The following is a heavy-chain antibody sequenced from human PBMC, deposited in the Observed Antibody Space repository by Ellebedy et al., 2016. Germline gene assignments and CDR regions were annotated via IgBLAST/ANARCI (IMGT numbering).Heavy chain of an antibody. D-gene: IGHD3-9*01. J-gene: IGHJ4*02. Sequence: GGSLRLSCAASGFTFSSYGMHWVRQAPGKGLEWVAVIWYDGSNKYYADSVKGRFTISRDNSKNTLYLQMNSLRAEDTAVYYCASTVTYYDILTGYYSDRNQDYWGQGTLVTVSS. CDR3: ASTVTYYDILTGYYSDRNQDY. V-gene: IGHV3-33*08. CDR2: IWYDGSNK. CDR1: GFTFSSYG.